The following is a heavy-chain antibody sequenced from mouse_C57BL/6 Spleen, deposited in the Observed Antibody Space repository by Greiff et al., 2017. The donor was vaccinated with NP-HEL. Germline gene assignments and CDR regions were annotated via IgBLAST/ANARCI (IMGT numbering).Heavy chain of an antibody. CDR2: IYPGDGDT. J-gene: IGHJ4*01. CDR1: GYAFSSSW. Sequence: VKLMESGPELVKPGASVKISCKASGYAFSSSWMNWVKQRPGKGLEWIGRIYPGDGDTNYNGKFKGKATLTADKSSSTAYMQLSSLTSEDSAVYFCARVPNYYDSSYYYYAMDYWGQGTSVTVSS. CDR3: ARVPNYYDSSYYYYAMDY. D-gene: IGHD1-1*01. V-gene: IGHV1-82*01.